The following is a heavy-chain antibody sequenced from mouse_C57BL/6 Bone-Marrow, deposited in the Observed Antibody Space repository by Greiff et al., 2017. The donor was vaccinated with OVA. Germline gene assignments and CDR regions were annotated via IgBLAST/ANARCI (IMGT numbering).Heavy chain of an antibody. D-gene: IGHD2-3*01. CDR3: AMEKDGYFAY. J-gene: IGHJ3*01. V-gene: IGHV1-64*01. CDR2: IHPNSGST. CDR1: GYTFTSYW. Sequence: VQLVESGAELVKPGASVKLSCKASGYTFTSYWMHWVKQRPGQGLEWIGMIHPNSGSTNYNEKFKSKATLTVDKSSSTAYMQLSSLTSEDSAVYYCAMEKDGYFAYWGQGTLVTVSA.